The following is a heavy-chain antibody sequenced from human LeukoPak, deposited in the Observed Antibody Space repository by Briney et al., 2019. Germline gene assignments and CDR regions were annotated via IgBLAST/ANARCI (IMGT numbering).Heavy chain of an antibody. CDR1: GFTFSSYW. CDR3: XXXXXXXXXXXXYYYYGMDV. Sequence: GGSLRLSCAASGFTFSSYWMSWVRQAPGKGLEWVANIKQDGSEKYYVDSVKGRFTISRDNAKNSLYLQMNSLRAEDTAVYYCXXXXXXXXXXXXYYYYGMDVWGQGTTVTVSS. CDR2: IKQDGSEK. J-gene: IGHJ6*02. V-gene: IGHV3-7*01.